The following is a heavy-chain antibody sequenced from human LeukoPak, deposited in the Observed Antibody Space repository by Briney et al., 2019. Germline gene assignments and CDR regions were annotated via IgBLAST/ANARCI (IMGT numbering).Heavy chain of an antibody. CDR2: IYYSGST. CDR3: ARDKMAHGHFDV. CDR1: GGSISSGGYY. D-gene: IGHD5-24*01. V-gene: IGHV4-31*03. J-gene: IGHJ2*01. Sequence: SQTLSLTCTVSGGSISSGGYYWSWIRQHPGKGLEWIGYIYYSGSTYYNPSLKSRVTISVDTSKNQFSLKLSSVTAADTAVYYCARDKMAHGHFDVWGRGTLVTVSS.